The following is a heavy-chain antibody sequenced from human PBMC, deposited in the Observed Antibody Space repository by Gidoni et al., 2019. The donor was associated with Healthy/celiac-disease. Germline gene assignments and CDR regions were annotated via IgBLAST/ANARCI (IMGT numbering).Heavy chain of an antibody. J-gene: IGHJ6*02. D-gene: IGHD2-15*01. CDR1: GYSFTSYW. CDR3: ARRRNVGYCSGGSCPYYYYGMDV. Sequence: EVQLVQSGAEVKKPGESLRLSCTGSGYSFTSYWLSWVRQMPGKGLEWMGRIDPSDSDTNYSPSFQGHVTISADKSISTAYLQWSSLKASDTAMYYCARRRNVGYCSGGSCPYYYYGMDVWGQGTTVTVSS. V-gene: IGHV5-10-1*03. CDR2: IDPSDSDT.